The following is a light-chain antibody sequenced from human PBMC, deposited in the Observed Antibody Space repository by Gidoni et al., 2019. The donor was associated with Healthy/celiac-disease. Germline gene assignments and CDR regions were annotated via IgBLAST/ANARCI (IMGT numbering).Light chain of an antibody. Sequence: QSVLPQPPSASGTPWQRVTSSCFGSSSNIGSNSVYWYQQLPGTAPKLLISRNNQRPSGVPDRFSGSNSGTSASLSISGLRSEDDADYYCAAWDDSLSGSVVFGGGTKLTVL. CDR1: SSNIGSNS. V-gene: IGLV1-47*01. CDR2: RNN. J-gene: IGLJ2*01. CDR3: AAWDDSLSGSVV.